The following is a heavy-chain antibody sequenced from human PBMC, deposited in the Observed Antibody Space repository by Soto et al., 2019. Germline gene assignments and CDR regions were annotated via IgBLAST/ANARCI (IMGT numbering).Heavy chain of an antibody. D-gene: IGHD3-10*01. V-gene: IGHV4-61*01. CDR2: IYYSGSA. CDR3: ARGVGFGYYYFHMDL. Sequence: SETLSLTCTVSGDSVTSVSDYWSWIRQPPGKGLEWIGYIYYSGSADYNPSLGSRDTISIDTSKNQFSLKLTSVTAADTAVYYCARGVGFGYYYFHMDLWGQGTTVTVSS. CDR1: GDSVTSVSDY. J-gene: IGHJ6*02.